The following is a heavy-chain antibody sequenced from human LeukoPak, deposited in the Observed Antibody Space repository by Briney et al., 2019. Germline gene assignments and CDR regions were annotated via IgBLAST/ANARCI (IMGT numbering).Heavy chain of an antibody. D-gene: IGHD2-15*01. Sequence: GGSVKVSCKASGYTFTGYYMHWVRQAPGQGLEWMGWINPNSGGTNYAQKFQGRVTTTRDTSISTAYMELSRLRSDDTAVYYCARVVAATPEGYYYYYGMDVWGQGTTVTVSS. CDR2: INPNSGGT. V-gene: IGHV1-2*02. CDR3: ARVVAATPEGYYYYYGMDV. J-gene: IGHJ6*02. CDR1: GYTFTGYY.